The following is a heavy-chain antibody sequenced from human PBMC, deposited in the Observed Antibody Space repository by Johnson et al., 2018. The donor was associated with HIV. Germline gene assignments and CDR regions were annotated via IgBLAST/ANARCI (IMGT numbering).Heavy chain of an antibody. J-gene: IGHJ3*02. D-gene: IGHD1-7*01. CDR1: GFTFSSYD. CDR3: AKVKLELRYGAFDI. V-gene: IGHV3-13*01. CDR2: IGTAGDT. Sequence: VQLVESGGGLVQPGGSLRLSCAASGFTFSSYDMHWVRQATGKGLEWVSAIGTAGDTYYPGSVKGRFTISRDNSKNTLYLQMNSLRAEDTAVYYCAKVKLELRYGAFDIWGQGTMVTVSS.